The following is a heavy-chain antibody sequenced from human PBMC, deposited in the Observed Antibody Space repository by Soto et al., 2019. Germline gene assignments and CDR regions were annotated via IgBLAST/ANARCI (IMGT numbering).Heavy chain of an antibody. J-gene: IGHJ4*02. CDR2: ISGRGDTT. CDR3: AKTPDYRLEQVGTTFDS. Sequence: PGGSLRLSCVVSGFSFDSYALSWVRRAPGKGLEWVSTISGRGDTTHYADSVKGRFSIFRDNSRNTLFLQMHSLKVEDTAVYYCAKTPDYRLEQVGTTFDSWGPGTLVTVSS. CDR1: GFSFDSYA. D-gene: IGHD1-1*01. V-gene: IGHV3-23*01.